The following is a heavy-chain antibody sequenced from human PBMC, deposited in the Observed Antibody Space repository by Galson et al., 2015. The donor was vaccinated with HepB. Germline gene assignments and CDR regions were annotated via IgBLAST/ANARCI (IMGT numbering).Heavy chain of an antibody. CDR2: ISAYNGNT. Sequence: SVKVSCKASGYTFTSYGISWVRQAPGQGLEWMGWISAYNGNTNYAQKLQGRVTMTTDTSTSTAYMELRSPRSDDTAVYYCARRTPIAVAGRALDYWGQGTLVTVSS. CDR3: ARRTPIAVAGRALDY. D-gene: IGHD6-19*01. J-gene: IGHJ4*02. V-gene: IGHV1-18*01. CDR1: GYTFTSYG.